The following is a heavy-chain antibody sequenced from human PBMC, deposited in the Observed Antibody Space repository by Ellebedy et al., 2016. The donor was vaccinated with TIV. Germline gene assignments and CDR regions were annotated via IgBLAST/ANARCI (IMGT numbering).Heavy chain of an antibody. Sequence: MPSETLSLTCSVSGVSISSSYLSWIRQAPGEGLEWIGNIHYSGRTNYNPSLKSRVSISIDTSMNYFSLKLTSVTAADTAVYYCARGSGWLTVNWGQGTLVTVSS. D-gene: IGHD6-19*01. J-gene: IGHJ4*02. V-gene: IGHV4-59*01. CDR3: ARGSGWLTVN. CDR1: GVSISSSY. CDR2: IHYSGRT.